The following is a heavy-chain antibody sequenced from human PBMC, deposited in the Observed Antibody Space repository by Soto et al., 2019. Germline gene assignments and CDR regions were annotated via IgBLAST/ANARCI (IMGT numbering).Heavy chain of an antibody. D-gene: IGHD4-17*01. V-gene: IGHV3-48*03. Sequence: PGGSLRLSCAASGFTFSSYEMTWVRQAPGKGLEWVSYISSSGSTIYYADSVKGRFTISRDNAKNSLYLQMNSLRAEDTAVYYCARVGPYGGSDYWGQGTLVTVSS. CDR1: GFTFSSYE. CDR3: ARVGPYGGSDY. CDR2: ISSSGSTI. J-gene: IGHJ4*02.